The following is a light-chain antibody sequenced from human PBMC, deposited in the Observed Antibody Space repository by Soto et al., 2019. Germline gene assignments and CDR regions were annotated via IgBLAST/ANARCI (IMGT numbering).Light chain of an antibody. V-gene: IGKV1-39*01. CDR1: QTIIGY. J-gene: IGKJ1*01. CDR3: QQYYSYPRT. Sequence: DIQMTQSPSSLSASIGDSVTITCRASQTIIGYLNWYQQKPGKAPRLLINAASNLQSGVPSRFSGSGSGTDFTLTISCLQSEDFATYYCQQYYSYPRTFGQGTKVDIK. CDR2: AAS.